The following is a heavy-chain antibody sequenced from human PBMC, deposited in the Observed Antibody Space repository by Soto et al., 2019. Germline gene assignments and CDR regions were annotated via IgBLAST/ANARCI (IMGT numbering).Heavy chain of an antibody. CDR1: GFTFSSNG. CDR3: AKDARYCSGGSCNPTNFAS. J-gene: IGHJ4*02. V-gene: IGHV3-30*18. Sequence: GGSLRLSCAVSGFTFSSNGMHWVRQAPGKGLEWVAVISYDGSNKYNADSVKGRFTISRDNSKNTLYLQMNSLRAEDTAVYYCAKDARYCSGGSCNPTNFASWGQGTRATSPQ. D-gene: IGHD2-15*01. CDR2: ISYDGSNK.